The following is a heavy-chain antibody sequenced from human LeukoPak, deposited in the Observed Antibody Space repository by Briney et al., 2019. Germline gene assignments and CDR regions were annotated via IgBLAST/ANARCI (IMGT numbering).Heavy chain of an antibody. Sequence: PSETLSLTCTVSGGSISSYYWSWIRQPPGKGLEWIGYIYYSGSTNYNPSLKSRVTISVDTSKNQFSLKLSSLTAADTAVYYCARSLAARWGYYFDYWGQGTLVTVSS. V-gene: IGHV4-59*08. J-gene: IGHJ4*02. CDR3: ARSLAARWGYYFDY. D-gene: IGHD6-6*01. CDR2: IYYSGST. CDR1: GGSISSYY.